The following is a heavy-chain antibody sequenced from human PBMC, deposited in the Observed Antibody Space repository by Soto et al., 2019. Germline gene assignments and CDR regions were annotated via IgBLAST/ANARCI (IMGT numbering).Heavy chain of an antibody. CDR3: AKDQIKQWLMVLYYYGMDV. D-gene: IGHD6-19*01. CDR1: GFTFSSYG. J-gene: IGHJ6*02. V-gene: IGHV3-30*18. CDR2: ISYDGSNK. Sequence: QVQLVESGGGVVQPGRSLRLSCAASGFTFSSYGMHWVRQAPGKGLEWVAVISYDGSNKYYADSVKGRFTISRDNSKNTLYLQMNSLRAEDTAVYYCAKDQIKQWLMVLYYYGMDVWGQGTTVTVSS.